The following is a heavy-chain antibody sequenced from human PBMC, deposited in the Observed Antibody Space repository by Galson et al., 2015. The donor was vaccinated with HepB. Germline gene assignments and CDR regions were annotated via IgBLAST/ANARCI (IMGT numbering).Heavy chain of an antibody. CDR3: TTDLLLWSGYYISGRDDY. V-gene: IGHV3-15*07. CDR2: IKSKTDGGTT. CDR1: GFTFSNAW. Sequence: SLRLSCAASGFTFSNAWMNWVRQAPGKGLEWVGRIKSKTDGGTTDYAAPVRGRFTISREDSKNTLYLQMNSLKTEDTAVYYCTTDLLLWSGYYISGRDDYWGQGTLVTVSS. J-gene: IGHJ4*02. D-gene: IGHD3-3*01.